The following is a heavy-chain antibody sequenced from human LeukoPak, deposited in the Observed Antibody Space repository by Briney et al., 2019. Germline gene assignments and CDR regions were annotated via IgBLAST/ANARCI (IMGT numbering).Heavy chain of an antibody. CDR3: ARDHGYYYGSGPHYMYV. J-gene: IGHJ6*03. D-gene: IGHD3-10*01. V-gene: IGHV3-21*01. Sequence: QPGGSLRLSCAASGLTFSAYSMNWVRQAPGKGLEWVSSISPNSDYIYYADSLRGRFTISRDNAKNSLYLQMNSLRAEDTAVYYCARDHGYYYGSGPHYMYVWGKGTTVTISS. CDR1: GLTFSAYS. CDR2: ISPNSDYI.